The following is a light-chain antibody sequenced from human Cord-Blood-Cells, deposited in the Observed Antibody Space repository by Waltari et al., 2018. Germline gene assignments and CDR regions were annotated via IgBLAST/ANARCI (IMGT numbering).Light chain of an antibody. CDR2: EVS. Sequence: QSALTQPPSASGSPGQSVTISCTGTSSDVGGYTSVSWYQQHPGKAPKLMIYEVSKRPSGVPDRFSGSKSGNTASLTVSGLQAEDEADYYCSSYAGSSVVFGGGTKLTVL. V-gene: IGLV2-8*01. CDR1: SSDVGGYTS. J-gene: IGLJ2*01. CDR3: SSYAGSSVV.